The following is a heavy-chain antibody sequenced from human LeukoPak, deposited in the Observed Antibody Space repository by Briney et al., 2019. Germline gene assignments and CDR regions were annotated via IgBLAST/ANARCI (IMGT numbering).Heavy chain of an antibody. J-gene: IGHJ5*02. D-gene: IGHD3-9*01. CDR3: VSLSISRALDL. CDR2: IKPDEGEK. CDR1: GLTLGTVW. V-gene: IGHV3-7*03. Sequence: PGGSLRPYCTASGLTLGTVWMSWARQAPGKGPEWVAAIKPDEGEKYYVASVEGRFTVCRDNDKHTLFLQMNNLRLEDTALYLWVSLSISRALDLWGQGTLVVVSS.